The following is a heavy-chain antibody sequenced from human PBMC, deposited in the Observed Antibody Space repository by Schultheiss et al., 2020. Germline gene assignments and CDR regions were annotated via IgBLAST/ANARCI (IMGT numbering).Heavy chain of an antibody. CDR1: GYTFTSYG. V-gene: IGHV1-18*01. Sequence: ASVKVSCKASGYTFTSYGISWVRQAPGQGLEWMGWISAYNGNTNYAQKLQGRVTMTTDTSTSTVYMELRSLRSDDTAVYYCARWNRTVTTFGYWGQGTLVTVSS. J-gene: IGHJ4*02. CDR2: ISAYNGNT. D-gene: IGHD4-17*01. CDR3: ARWNRTVTTFGY.